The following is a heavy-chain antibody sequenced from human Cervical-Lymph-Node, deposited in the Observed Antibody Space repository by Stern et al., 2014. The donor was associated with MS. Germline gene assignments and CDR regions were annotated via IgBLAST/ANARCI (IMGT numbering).Heavy chain of an antibody. D-gene: IGHD3-16*01. V-gene: IGHV3-11*01. CDR3: ATLSYDAFDT. J-gene: IGHJ3*02. CDR2: ISRSGRTI. Sequence: EQLVESGGGLVKPGGSLRLSCATSGFTFSDYYMTWIRQAPGKGLEWLSYISRSGRTIYYADSVRGRFTISRDDAKNSLYLQMNSLGAEDTAVYYCATLSYDAFDTWGQGTKVTVSS. CDR1: GFTFSDYY.